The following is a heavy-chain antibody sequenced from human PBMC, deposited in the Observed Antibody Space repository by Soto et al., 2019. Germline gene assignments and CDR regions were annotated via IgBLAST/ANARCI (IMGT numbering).Heavy chain of an antibody. CDR2: IYYSGST. CDR1: GGSISSSSYY. D-gene: IGHD2-15*01. J-gene: IGHJ3*02. Sequence: PSETLSLTCTVSGGSISSSSYYWGWIRQPPGKGLEWIGSIYYSGSTYYNPSLKSRVTISVDMSKNQFSLKLSSVTAADTAVYYCARHIGYCSGGSCYSYDAFDIWGQGTMVTVSS. CDR3: ARHIGYCSGGSCYSYDAFDI. V-gene: IGHV4-39*01.